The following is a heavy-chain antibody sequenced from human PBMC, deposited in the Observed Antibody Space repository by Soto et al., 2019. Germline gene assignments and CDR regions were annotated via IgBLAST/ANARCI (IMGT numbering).Heavy chain of an antibody. Sequence: QVQLQESGPGLVKPSQTLSLTCTVSGGSINNGDYYWNWIRQHPEKGLEWMGYINYRGTTFYSPSLKSRMIISVDTSKNQFSLKLSSVTAADAAVYYCARDAPGAAPYWGQGTLVTVSS. J-gene: IGHJ4*02. D-gene: IGHD6-13*01. CDR2: INYRGTT. V-gene: IGHV4-31*03. CDR1: GGSINNGDYY. CDR3: ARDAPGAAPY.